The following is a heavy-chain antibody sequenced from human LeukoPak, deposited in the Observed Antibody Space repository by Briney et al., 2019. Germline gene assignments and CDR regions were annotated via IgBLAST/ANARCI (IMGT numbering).Heavy chain of an antibody. CDR1: GFSFVGHW. D-gene: IGHD3-10*01. CDR2: IRYDGSNK. J-gene: IGHJ4*02. V-gene: IGHV3-30*02. CDR3: ASLPMVRGVTSGY. Sequence: PGGSLRLSCEVSGFSFVGHWMTWVRQAPGKGLEWVAFIRYDGSNKYYADSVKGRFTISRDNSKNTLYLQMNSLRAEDTAVYYCASLPMVRGVTSGYWGQGTLVTVSS.